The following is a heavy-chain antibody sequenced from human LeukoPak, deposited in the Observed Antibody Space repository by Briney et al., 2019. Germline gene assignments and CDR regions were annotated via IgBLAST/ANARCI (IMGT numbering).Heavy chain of an antibody. Sequence: PGGSLRLSCAASGFNFSSYGMHWVRQAPGKGLEWVAIICYDGSTKYYADSVKGRFTISRDNSKNTLYLQMNSLRAEDTAVYYCARGLRYFDWSQNWFDPWGQGTLVTVSS. V-gene: IGHV3-33*08. J-gene: IGHJ5*02. CDR1: GFNFSSYG. CDR2: ICYDGSTK. CDR3: ARGLRYFDWSQNWFDP. D-gene: IGHD3-9*01.